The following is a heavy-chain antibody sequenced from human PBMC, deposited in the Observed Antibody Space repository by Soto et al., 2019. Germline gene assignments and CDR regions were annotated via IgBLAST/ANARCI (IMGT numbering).Heavy chain of an antibody. CDR2: INTGDGNT. J-gene: IGHJ4*02. V-gene: IGHV1-3*04. Sequence: QVHLVQSGAEVKKPGASVKVSCKASGYSFTRDAMHWVRQAPGQRLEWMGWINTGDGNTKYSQKFQGRVTITRDTSASTVYMELSSLRSEDTAVYYCATTRGWQQLVPFDYWGQGTLVTVSS. CDR1: GYSFTRDA. D-gene: IGHD6-13*01. CDR3: ATTRGWQQLVPFDY.